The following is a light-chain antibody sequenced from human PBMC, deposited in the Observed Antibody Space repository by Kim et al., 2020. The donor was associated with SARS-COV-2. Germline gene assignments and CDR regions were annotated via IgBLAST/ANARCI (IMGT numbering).Light chain of an antibody. CDR3: QQSYITPFS. V-gene: IGKV1-39*01. Sequence: DIQMTQSPSTLSASVGDRVTITCRTTQSISSHLNWYQQKPGRAPKLLISAASTLQGGVPSRFSGSGSETDFTLNISSLQPEDFATYFWQQSYITPFSFGPGTKVDIK. CDR2: AAS. CDR1: QSISSH. J-gene: IGKJ3*01.